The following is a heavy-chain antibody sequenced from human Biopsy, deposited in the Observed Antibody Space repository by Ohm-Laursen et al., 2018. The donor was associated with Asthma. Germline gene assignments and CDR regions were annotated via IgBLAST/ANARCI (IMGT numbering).Heavy chain of an antibody. V-gene: IGHV3-30*03. D-gene: IGHD2-8*01. J-gene: IGHJ4*02. Sequence: SLRLSCTASGFMFRSFGMHWVRQAPGKGLEWVAVISYDGNHKFYEDSVKGRFTISRDNSKNTLYLQMNTLRADDTAVYFCARSVNGSFDYWGQGTLVTVSS. CDR2: ISYDGNHK. CDR3: ARSVNGSFDY. CDR1: GFMFRSFG.